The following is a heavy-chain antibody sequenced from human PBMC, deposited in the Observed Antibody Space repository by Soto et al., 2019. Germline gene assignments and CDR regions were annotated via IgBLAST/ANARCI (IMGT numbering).Heavy chain of an antibody. J-gene: IGHJ4*02. CDR2: IYLNDDK. V-gene: IGHV2-5*01. Sequence: QITLKESGPTLVKATQTLTLTCTFSGLSVSTPGACVGWIRQPPGKALEWLAFIYLNDDKRYSPSLKSRLTITKDTSKNQVVLTMTNMDPVDTGTYYCAHRPADTSVDSWGQGTLVTVSS. CDR3: AHRPADTSVDS. CDR1: GLSVSTPGAC.